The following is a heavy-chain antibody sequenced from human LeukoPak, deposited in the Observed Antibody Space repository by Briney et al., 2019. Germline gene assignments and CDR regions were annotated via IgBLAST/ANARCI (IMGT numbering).Heavy chain of an antibody. CDR1: GFTFSSYS. CDR2: ISSSSSYI. Sequence: GGSLRLSCAASGFTFSSYSMNWVRQAPGKGLEWVSSISSSSSYIYYADSVKGRFTISRDNAKNPLYLQMNSLRAEDTAVYYCARDRPPYYYDSSGYKTDAFDIWGQGTMVTVSS. V-gene: IGHV3-21*01. J-gene: IGHJ3*02. D-gene: IGHD3-22*01. CDR3: ARDRPPYYYDSSGYKTDAFDI.